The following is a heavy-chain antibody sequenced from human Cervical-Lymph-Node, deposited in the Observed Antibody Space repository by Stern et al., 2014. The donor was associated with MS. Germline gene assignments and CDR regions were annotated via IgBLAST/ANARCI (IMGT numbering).Heavy chain of an antibody. CDR3: ARDRDSTVTTVGGLDV. Sequence: VQLVESGAEVKKPGSSVKVSCKASGGTFSSYPISWVRQAPGQGLEWMGGISPILGTANLAQKFQGRHTITADESTSTAYMELASLRSEDRAVYYCARDRDSTVTTVGGLDVWGQGTPVTVSS. CDR2: ISPILGTA. J-gene: IGHJ6*02. V-gene: IGHV1-69*01. D-gene: IGHD4-11*01. CDR1: GGTFSSYP.